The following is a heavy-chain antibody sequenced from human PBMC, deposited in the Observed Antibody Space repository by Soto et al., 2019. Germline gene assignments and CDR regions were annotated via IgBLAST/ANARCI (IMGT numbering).Heavy chain of an antibody. V-gene: IGHV1-69*08. D-gene: IGHD1-26*01. CDR3: ARDGKWT. CDR1: GGTFSSYT. CDR2: IIPIRGRA. J-gene: IGHJ5*02. Sequence: ASVKVSCKASGGTFSSYTISWVRQAPGQGLEWMGIIIPIRGRASYAQKFQGRVTMTRDTSTSTVYMELSSLRSEDTAVYYCARDGKWTWGQGTLVTVSS.